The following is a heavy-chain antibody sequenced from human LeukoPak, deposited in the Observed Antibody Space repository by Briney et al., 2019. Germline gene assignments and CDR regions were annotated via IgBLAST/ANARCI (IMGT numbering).Heavy chain of an antibody. J-gene: IGHJ3*02. D-gene: IGHD6-6*01. CDR3: VRDRAPHYSTSPQGAFDT. Sequence: GGSLRLSCAASGFTFSDYYMSWIRQAPGKGLEWVSYISSSGTTIYYADSVKGRFTISRDNAKKSLYLQMNSLRVEDTAVYYCVRDRAPHYSTSPQGAFDTWGQGTMVTVSS. CDR2: ISSSGTTI. CDR1: GFTFSDYY. V-gene: IGHV3-11*04.